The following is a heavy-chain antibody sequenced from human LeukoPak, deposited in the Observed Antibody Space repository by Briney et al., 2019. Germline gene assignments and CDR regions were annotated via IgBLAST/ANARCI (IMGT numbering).Heavy chain of an antibody. CDR2: IKSKSGGGTT. V-gene: IGHV3-15*01. CDR3: TTADSSGYPYWFDP. CDR1: GLTFSNAW. D-gene: IGHD3-22*01. J-gene: IGHJ5*02. Sequence: GGSLRLSCAVSGLTFSNAWMSWVRQAPGKGLEWVGRIKSKSGGGTTDYAAPVKGRFTISRDDSKHVLYLQMNTLKTEDTAVYYCTTADSSGYPYWFDPWGQGTLVTVSS.